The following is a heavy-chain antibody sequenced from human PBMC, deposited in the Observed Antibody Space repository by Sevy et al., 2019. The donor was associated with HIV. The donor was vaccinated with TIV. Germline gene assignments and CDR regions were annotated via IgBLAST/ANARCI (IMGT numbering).Heavy chain of an antibody. Sequence: GGSLRLSCAASGFTFSSYWMSWVRQAPGKGLEWVATIKKDGSEKYYVDSVKGRFTISRDNAKNSLYLQMNSLRVEDTAMYYCARDCSSTNCLWGLDVWGQGTTVTVSS. J-gene: IGHJ6*02. D-gene: IGHD2-2*01. V-gene: IGHV3-7*03. CDR1: GFTFSSYW. CDR2: IKKDGSEK. CDR3: ARDCSSTNCLWGLDV.